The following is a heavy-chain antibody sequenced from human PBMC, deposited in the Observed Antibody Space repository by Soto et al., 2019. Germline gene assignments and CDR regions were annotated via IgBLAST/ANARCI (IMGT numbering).Heavy chain of an antibody. V-gene: IGHV1-69*01. J-gene: IGHJ4*02. Sequence: QVQLVQSGAEVKKRGSSVKVSCKASGGTFSTYGLSWVRQAPGQGLEWMGGIIPIFGTTTYAQKFQGIVTITADESTSTKYMELSSLRSEDTAVYYCAREKGFGAEAEFDYWGQGTLLTVSS. D-gene: IGHD6-13*01. CDR3: AREKGFGAEAEFDY. CDR2: IIPIFGTT. CDR1: GGTFSTYG.